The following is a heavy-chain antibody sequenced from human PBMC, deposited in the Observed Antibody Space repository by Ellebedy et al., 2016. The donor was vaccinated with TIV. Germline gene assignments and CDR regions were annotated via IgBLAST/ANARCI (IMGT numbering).Heavy chain of an antibody. D-gene: IGHD2/OR15-2a*01. CDR2: LYGDDRA. J-gene: IGHJ4*02. Sequence: GGSLRLSCAVSGSSVNTDYMSWVRQAPGKGPEWVSILYGDDRAFYSDAVEGRFFISRDNSQNMLYLQMNSLGVEDTALYFCARDVRPNIGNFWGQGTLVTVSS. CDR3: ARDVRPNIGNF. V-gene: IGHV3-66*01. CDR1: GSSVNTDY.